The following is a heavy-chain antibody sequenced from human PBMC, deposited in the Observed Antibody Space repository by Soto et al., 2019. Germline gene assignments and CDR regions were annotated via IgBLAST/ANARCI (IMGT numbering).Heavy chain of an antibody. CDR2: INHSGST. Sequence: PSETLSLTCAVYGGSFSGYYWSWIRQPPGKGLEWIGEINHSGSTNYNPSLKSRVTISVDTSKNQFSLKLSSVTAADTAVYYCARLTLGNYFDYWGQGTLVTVSS. CDR1: GGSFSGYY. D-gene: IGHD1-26*01. V-gene: IGHV4-34*01. CDR3: ARLTLGNYFDY. J-gene: IGHJ4*02.